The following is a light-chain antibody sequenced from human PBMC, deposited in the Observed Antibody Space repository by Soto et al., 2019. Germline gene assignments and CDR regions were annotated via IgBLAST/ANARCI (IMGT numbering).Light chain of an antibody. CDR1: QRIRNS. CDR3: HKRTTWHPQFK. V-gene: IGKV3D-11*01. CDR2: HAP. J-gene: IGKJ3*01. Sequence: VLTQSPVTLSLCPGERATVSCRASQRIRNSLAWYQQRPGPPPRLLISHAPNTTTDNPFTFSGSGSVTDFSLNITSLYSDDSAVYFCHKRTTWHPQFKVAPGTKVSSK.